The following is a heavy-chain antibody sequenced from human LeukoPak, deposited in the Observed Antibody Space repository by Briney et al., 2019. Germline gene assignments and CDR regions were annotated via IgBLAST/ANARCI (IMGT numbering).Heavy chain of an antibody. CDR1: GFTFGNYG. Sequence: GGTLRLSCAASGFTFGNYGMSWVRQAPGKGLEWVSGINWNGGSTGYADSVKGRFAISRDNSKDTVYLQMNSLRAEDMAVYYCARDFQAATGANYLDYWGQGTLVTVSS. V-gene: IGHV3-20*04. CDR2: INWNGGST. D-gene: IGHD6-13*01. J-gene: IGHJ4*02. CDR3: ARDFQAATGANYLDY.